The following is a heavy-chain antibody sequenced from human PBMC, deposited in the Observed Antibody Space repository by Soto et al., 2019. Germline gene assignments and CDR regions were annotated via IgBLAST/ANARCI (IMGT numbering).Heavy chain of an antibody. CDR1: SGSLNSTNW. D-gene: IGHD6-19*01. CDR2: IYHSGST. CDR3: ARGGEDKWLAFDF. V-gene: IGHV4-4*02. Sequence: SETLSLTCAVSSGSLNSTNWWRWVRQPPGKGLEWIGEIYHSGSTNYNPSLKSRVTISVAESANHFSLTLTSVTAADTAVYYCARGGEDKWLAFDFRGQGTLVTVSS. J-gene: IGHJ4*02.